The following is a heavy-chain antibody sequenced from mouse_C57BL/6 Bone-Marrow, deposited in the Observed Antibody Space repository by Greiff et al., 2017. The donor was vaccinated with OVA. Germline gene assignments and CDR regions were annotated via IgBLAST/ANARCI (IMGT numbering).Heavy chain of an antibody. D-gene: IGHD2-10*01. V-gene: IGHV5-16*01. CDR1: GFTFSDYY. Sequence: EVKLVESEGGLVQPGSSMKLSCTASGFTFSDYYMAWVRQVPEKGLEWVANINYDGSSTYYLDSLKSRFIISRDNAKNILYLQMSSLKSEDTATYYCARAGGLLSIFDYWGQGTTLTVSS. CDR3: ARAGGLLSIFDY. J-gene: IGHJ2*01. CDR2: INYDGSST.